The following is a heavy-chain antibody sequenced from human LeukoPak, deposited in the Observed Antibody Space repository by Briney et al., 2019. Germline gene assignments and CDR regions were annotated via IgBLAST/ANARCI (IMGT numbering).Heavy chain of an antibody. D-gene: IGHD2-15*01. Sequence: PGRSLRLSCAASGFTFSNYGMHWVRQAPGKGLEWVAIISYGGSTKYYADSVKGRFTISRDNSKNTLYLQMNNLRPEDTAVYYCAKSGSQYWSDGSCYFDYWGQGTLVTVSS. CDR2: ISYGGSTK. J-gene: IGHJ4*02. CDR3: AKSGSQYWSDGSCYFDY. CDR1: GFTFSNYG. V-gene: IGHV3-30*18.